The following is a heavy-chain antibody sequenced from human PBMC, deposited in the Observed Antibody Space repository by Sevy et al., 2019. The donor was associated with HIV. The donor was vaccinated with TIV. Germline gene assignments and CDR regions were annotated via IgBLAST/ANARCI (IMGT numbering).Heavy chain of an antibody. CDR3: AKGIGYSNGWCCWFDA. V-gene: IGHV3-9*01. CDR2: SSWKSGSI. D-gene: IGHD6-19*01. J-gene: IGHJ5*02. CDR1: GFTFDDYA. Sequence: GGSLRLSCVASGFTFDDYAMHWVRQAPGKGPEWVSGSSWKSGSIGYAESVKGRFTISRDNAKNSLYLQMNSLRVEDTALYYCAKGIGYSNGWCCWFDAWGQGTLVTVSS.